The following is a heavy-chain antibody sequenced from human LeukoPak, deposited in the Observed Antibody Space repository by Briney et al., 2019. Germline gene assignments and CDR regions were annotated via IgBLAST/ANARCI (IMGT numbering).Heavy chain of an antibody. V-gene: IGHV4-4*07. J-gene: IGHJ3*02. CDR1: GGSISSYD. CDR3: ARDSLGFRAFDI. Sequence: PSETLSLTCSVPGGSISSYDWSWIRQPAGKGPEWIGRLYTSGTTTYNASLKSRVTMSVDTSKNQFSLNLSSVTAADTAVYYCARDSLGFRAFDIWGQGTMITVSS. CDR2: LYTSGTT. D-gene: IGHD3-16*01.